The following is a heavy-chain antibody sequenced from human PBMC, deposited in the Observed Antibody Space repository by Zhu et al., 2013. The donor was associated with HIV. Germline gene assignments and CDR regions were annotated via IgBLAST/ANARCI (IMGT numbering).Heavy chain of an antibody. D-gene: IGHD5-12*01. V-gene: IGHV3-74*01. CDR1: GFTFSSYW. CDR3: ARDLSPTMQKPAY. CDR2: VNSDGSST. Sequence: EVQLVELGGGLVQPGGSLTLSCAASGFTFSSYWMHWVRQAPGKGLVWVSRVNSDGSSTTYADSVKGRFTISRDNTKNTLYLQMNSLRAEDTAVYYCARDLSPTMQKPAYWGQGTLVTVSS. J-gene: IGHJ4*02.